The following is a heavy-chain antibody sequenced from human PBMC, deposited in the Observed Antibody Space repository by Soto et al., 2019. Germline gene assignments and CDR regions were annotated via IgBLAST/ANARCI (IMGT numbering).Heavy chain of an antibody. J-gene: IGHJ4*02. CDR1: GGSISSGGYY. Sequence: QVQLQESGPGLVKPSQTLSLTCTVSGGSISSGGYYWSWIRQHPGKGLEWIGYIYYSGSTYYNPSLKSRVTRSVDTSKNQFSRKLSSVTAADTAVYYCARGSPTYGSGSYFSYYFDYWGQGTLVTVSS. CDR3: ARGSPTYGSGSYFSYYFDY. D-gene: IGHD3-10*01. V-gene: IGHV4-31*03. CDR2: IYYSGST.